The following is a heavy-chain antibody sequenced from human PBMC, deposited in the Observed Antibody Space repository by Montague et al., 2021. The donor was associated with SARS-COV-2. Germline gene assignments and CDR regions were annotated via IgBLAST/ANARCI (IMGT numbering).Heavy chain of an antibody. CDR2: INHSGST. Sequence: SETLSLTCAVYGGSFSGYYWSWIRQPPGKGLEWIGEINHSGSTNYNPSLKSRVTISVDTSKDQFSLKLSSVTAADTAVYYCARGSTVTHYGGQGTLVTVSS. D-gene: IGHD4-17*01. V-gene: IGHV4-34*01. J-gene: IGHJ4*02. CDR1: GGSFSGYY. CDR3: ARGSTVTHY.